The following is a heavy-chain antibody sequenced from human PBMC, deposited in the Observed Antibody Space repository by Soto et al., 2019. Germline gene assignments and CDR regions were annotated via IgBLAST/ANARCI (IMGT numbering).Heavy chain of an antibody. CDR2: ISYDGSNK. CDR1: GFTFSSYG. Sequence: QVQLVESGGGVVQPGRSLRLSCAASGFTFSSYGMHWVRQAPGKGLEWVAVISYDGSNKYYADSVKGRFTISRDNSKNTLSLQMNSLRAEDTAVYYCAKEVGARDILTGHDYWGQGTLVTVSS. D-gene: IGHD3-9*01. J-gene: IGHJ4*02. CDR3: AKEVGARDILTGHDY. V-gene: IGHV3-30*18.